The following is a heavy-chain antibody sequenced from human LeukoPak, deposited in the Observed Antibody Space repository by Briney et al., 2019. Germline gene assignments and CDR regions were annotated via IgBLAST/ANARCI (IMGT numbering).Heavy chain of an antibody. CDR3: ARDLNYDSSGYYDY. Sequence: GGSLRHSCAASGFTFSSYSMNWVRQAPGKGLEWVSSISSSSSYIYYADSVKGRFTISRDNAKNSLYLQMNSLRAEDTAVYYCARDLNYDSSGYYDYWGQGTLVTVSS. CDR2: ISSSSSYI. J-gene: IGHJ4*02. V-gene: IGHV3-21*01. CDR1: GFTFSSYS. D-gene: IGHD3-22*01.